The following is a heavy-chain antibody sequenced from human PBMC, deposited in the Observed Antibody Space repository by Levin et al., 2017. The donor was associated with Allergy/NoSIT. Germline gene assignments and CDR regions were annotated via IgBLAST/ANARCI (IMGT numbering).Heavy chain of an antibody. CDR3: AKKHEYDFWSGYSDYYYGMDV. CDR2: ISGSGGST. J-gene: IGHJ6*02. V-gene: IGHV3-23*01. Sequence: GESLKISCAASGFTFSSYAMSWVRQAPGKGLEWVSAISGSGGSTYYADSVKGRFTISRDNSKNTLYLQMNSLRAEDTAVYYCAKKHEYDFWSGYSDYYYGMDVWGQGTTVTVSS. D-gene: IGHD3-3*01. CDR1: GFTFSSYA.